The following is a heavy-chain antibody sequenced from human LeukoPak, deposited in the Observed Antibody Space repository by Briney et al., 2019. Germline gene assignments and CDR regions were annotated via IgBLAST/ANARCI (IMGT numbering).Heavy chain of an antibody. V-gene: IGHV3-48*03. D-gene: IGHD2-15*01. CDR1: GFTFSSHE. J-gene: IGHJ4*02. CDR3: ASKHCSGEGCSPDFDH. Sequence: QTGGSLRLSCAASGFTFSSHEMNWVRQAPGKGLEWVSYISDSGSPIYYADSVKGRFTVSRDNAKNSLYLQMNSLRVDDTAVYYCASKHCSGEGCSPDFDHWGQGTLVTVSS. CDR2: ISDSGSPI.